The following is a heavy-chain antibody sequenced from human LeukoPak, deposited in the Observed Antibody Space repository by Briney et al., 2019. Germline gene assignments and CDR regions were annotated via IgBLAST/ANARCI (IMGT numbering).Heavy chain of an antibody. Sequence: GGSLRLSCAASGFTFSSYWMHWVRQAPGKGLEWVAVISYDGSNKYYADSVKGRFTISRDNSKNTLYLQMNSLRAEDTAVYYCASRYSGYDSVFDYWGQGTLVTVSS. J-gene: IGHJ4*02. CDR1: GFTFSSYW. CDR2: ISYDGSNK. CDR3: ASRYSGYDSVFDY. V-gene: IGHV3-30-3*01. D-gene: IGHD5-12*01.